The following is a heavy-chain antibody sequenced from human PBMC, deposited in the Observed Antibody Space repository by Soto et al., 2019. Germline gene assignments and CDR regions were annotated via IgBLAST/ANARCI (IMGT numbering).Heavy chain of an antibody. Sequence: QVQLVQSGAEVKKPGASVKVSCKASGYTFTSYDINWVRQATGQGLEWMGWMNPNSSNTGYAQRFQGRVTMTTNTSISTAYMELNSLRSEDTAVYYCARELTSRAVDYWGQGTLVTVSS. J-gene: IGHJ4*02. CDR3: ARELTSRAVDY. V-gene: IGHV1-8*01. CDR2: MNPNSSNT. D-gene: IGHD3-16*01. CDR1: GYTFTSYD.